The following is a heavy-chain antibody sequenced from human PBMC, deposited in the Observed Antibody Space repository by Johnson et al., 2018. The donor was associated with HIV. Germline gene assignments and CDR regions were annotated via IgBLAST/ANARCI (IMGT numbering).Heavy chain of an antibody. CDR3: AREVGSWYSSSSGAFDI. CDR1: GFTVISNH. CDR2: IYSGDST. J-gene: IGHJ3*02. D-gene: IGHD6-6*01. Sequence: VQLVESGGGLIQPGGSLRLSCVASGFTVISNHMSWVRQAPGKGLEWASVIYSGDSTHYADSLTGRFTISRDNSKNTLYLQMNSLRAGDTAVYYCAREVGSWYSSSSGAFDIWGQGTMVTVSS. V-gene: IGHV3-53*01.